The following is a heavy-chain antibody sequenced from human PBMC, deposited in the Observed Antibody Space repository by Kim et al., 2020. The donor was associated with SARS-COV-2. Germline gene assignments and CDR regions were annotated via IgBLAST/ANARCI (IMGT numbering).Heavy chain of an antibody. D-gene: IGHD6-19*01. CDR2: ISYDGSNK. CDR1: GFTFSSYG. V-gene: IGHV3-33*05. J-gene: IGHJ3*02. Sequence: GGSLRLSCAASGFTFSSYGMHWVRQAPGKGLEWVAVISYDGSNKYYADSVKGRFTISRDNSKNTLYLQMNSLRAEDTAVYYCARDLGTVAGIGVGAFDIWGQGTMVTVSS. CDR3: ARDLGTVAGIGVGAFDI.